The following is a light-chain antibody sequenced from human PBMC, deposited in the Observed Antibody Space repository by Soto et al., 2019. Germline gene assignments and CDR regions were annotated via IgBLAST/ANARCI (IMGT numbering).Light chain of an antibody. CDR2: LEGSGIY. CDR3: ETWDRNTRV. V-gene: IGLV4-60*03. J-gene: IGLJ3*02. CDR1: SRHSSYI. Sequence: QSVLTQSSSASASLGSSVKLTCTLSSRHSSYIIAWHQQQPGKAPRYLMNLEGSGIYNKGSGVPDRFSGSSSGADRYLTISNLQSEDEADYYCETWDRNTRVFGGGTKVTVL.